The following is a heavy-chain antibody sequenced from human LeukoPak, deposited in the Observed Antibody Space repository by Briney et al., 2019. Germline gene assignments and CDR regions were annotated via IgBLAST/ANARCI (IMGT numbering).Heavy chain of an antibody. Sequence: GGSLRLSCAASGFIVSSNYMTWVRQAPGKGLEWVSVIHGSGNTYYADSVKGRFTISRDNSKNTVYLQMNSLRAEDTAIYYCARGGVLGSENYSICSYWGQGTLVTVSS. J-gene: IGHJ4*02. D-gene: IGHD3-10*02. CDR3: ARGGVLGSENYSICSY. V-gene: IGHV3-53*01. CDR1: GFIVSSNY. CDR2: IHGSGNT.